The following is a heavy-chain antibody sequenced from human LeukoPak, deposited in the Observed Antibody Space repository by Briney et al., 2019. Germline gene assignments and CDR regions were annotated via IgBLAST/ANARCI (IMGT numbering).Heavy chain of an antibody. Sequence: SETLSLTCTVSGGSISSYYWSWIRQPPGKGLEWIGYIYYSGSTNYNPSLKSRVTISVDTSMNQFSLKLSSVTAADTAVYYCARGGYCSGGSCYSGFYYYYMDVWGKGTTVTVSS. CDR1: GGSISSYY. V-gene: IGHV4-59*01. CDR3: ARGGYCSGGSCYSGFYYYYMDV. J-gene: IGHJ6*03. CDR2: IYYSGST. D-gene: IGHD2-15*01.